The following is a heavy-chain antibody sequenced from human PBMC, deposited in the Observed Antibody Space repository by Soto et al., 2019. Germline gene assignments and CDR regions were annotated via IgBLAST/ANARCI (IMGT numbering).Heavy chain of an antibody. CDR3: ARSGSRATYYYYGMDV. D-gene: IGHD3-10*01. Sequence: ASVKLSSKASGGTFSSYAISWVRQAPGQGLEWMGGIIPIFGTANYAQKFQGRVTITADESTSTAYMELSSLRSGDTAVYYCARSGSRATYYYYGMDVWGQGTTVTVSS. V-gene: IGHV1-69*13. CDR1: GGTFSSYA. CDR2: IIPIFGTA. J-gene: IGHJ6*02.